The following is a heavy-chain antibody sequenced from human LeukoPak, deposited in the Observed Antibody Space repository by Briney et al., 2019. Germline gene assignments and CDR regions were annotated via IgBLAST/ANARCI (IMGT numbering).Heavy chain of an antibody. CDR2: ISYDGSNK. D-gene: IGHD1-14*01. Sequence: GGSLRLSCAASGFTFSSYAMHWVRQAPGKGLEWVAVISYDGSNKYYADSVKGRFTISRDNAKDSLYLQMNSLRAEDTAVYYCARRSVGGTYPDYWGQGTLVTVSS. J-gene: IGHJ4*02. V-gene: IGHV3-30-3*01. CDR3: ARRSVGGTYPDY. CDR1: GFTFSSYA.